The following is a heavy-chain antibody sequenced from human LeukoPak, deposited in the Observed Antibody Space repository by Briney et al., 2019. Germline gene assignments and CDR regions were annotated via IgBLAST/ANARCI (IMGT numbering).Heavy chain of an antibody. V-gene: IGHV4-31*03. Sequence: PSETLPLTCTVSGGSISSGGYYWSWIRQHPGKGLEWIGYIYNSGSTYYNPSLKSRVTISVDTSKNQFSLKLSSVTAADTAVYYCASGYCTNGVCYILAPFDLWGRGTLVTVSS. D-gene: IGHD2-8*01. CDR2: IYNSGST. CDR3: ASGYCTNGVCYILAPFDL. J-gene: IGHJ2*01. CDR1: GGSISSGGYY.